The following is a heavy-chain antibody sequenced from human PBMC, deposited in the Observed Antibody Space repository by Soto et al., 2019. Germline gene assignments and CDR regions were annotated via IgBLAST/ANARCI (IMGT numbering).Heavy chain of an antibody. CDR2: IPGSSSVT. CDR1: GFSFSNYY. J-gene: IGHJ4*02. D-gene: IGHD3-10*01. Sequence: GGSLRLSCAASGFSFSNYYMNWVRQAPGKGLEWVSSIPGSSSVTYYADSVEGRFTISRDNTKNSLYLQMNSLRAEDTAVYYCAGTHDSADYWGQGTLVTVSS. CDR3: AGTHDSADY. V-gene: IGHV3-21*01.